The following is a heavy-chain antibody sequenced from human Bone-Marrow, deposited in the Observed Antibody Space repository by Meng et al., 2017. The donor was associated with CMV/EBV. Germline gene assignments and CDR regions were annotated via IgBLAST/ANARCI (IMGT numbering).Heavy chain of an antibody. J-gene: IGHJ5*02. CDR2: ISSSSSYI. CDR1: GFTYSSYS. V-gene: IGHV3-21*01. Sequence: LRLACAVFGFTYSSYSRNWVRQDPGKGLEWVSSISSSSSYIYYADSVKGRFTISRDNVKNSLYLQMNSLRAEDTAVYYCARGQWFDPWGQGTLVTVSS. CDR3: ARGQWFDP.